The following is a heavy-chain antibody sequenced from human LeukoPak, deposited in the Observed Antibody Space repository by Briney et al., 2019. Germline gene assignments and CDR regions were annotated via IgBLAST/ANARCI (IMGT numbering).Heavy chain of an antibody. CDR3: ARGWLAETTVVTPYNY. D-gene: IGHD4-23*01. V-gene: IGHV1-69*13. CDR1: GGTFSSYA. Sequence: ASVKVSCKASGGTFSSYAISWVRQAPGQGLEWMGGIIPIFGTANYAQKFQGRVTITAVESMSTAYMELTSLRSEDTAVYYCARGWLAETTVVTPYNYWGQGTLVTVSS. J-gene: IGHJ4*02. CDR2: IIPIFGTA.